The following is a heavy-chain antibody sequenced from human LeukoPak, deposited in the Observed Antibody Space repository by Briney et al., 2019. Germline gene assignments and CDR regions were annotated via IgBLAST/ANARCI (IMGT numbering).Heavy chain of an antibody. CDR1: GFSANTKN. D-gene: IGHD1-26*01. V-gene: IGHV3-53*01. J-gene: IGHJ4*02. Sequence: GGSLRLSCAASGFSANTKNMSWVRQAPGKGLEWVSVIYSGGSTYYADAVKGRFTISRDNSKNTLYLPMNSLRAEDTALYYCAVLYSGTYDHVSDWGQGTLVTVSS. CDR3: AVLYSGTYDHVSD. CDR2: IYSGGST.